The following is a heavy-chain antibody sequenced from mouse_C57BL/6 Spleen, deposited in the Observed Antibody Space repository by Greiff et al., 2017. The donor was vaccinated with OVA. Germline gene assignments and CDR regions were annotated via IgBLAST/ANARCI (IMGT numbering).Heavy chain of an antibody. D-gene: IGHD2-4*01. CDR2: ISNGGGST. CDR1: GFTFSDYY. V-gene: IGHV5-12*01. J-gene: IGHJ3*01. Sequence: DVMLVESGGGLVQPGGSLKLSCAASGFTFSDYYMYWVRQTPEKRLEWVAYISNGGGSTYYPDTVKGRFTISRDNAKNTLYLQMSRLKSEDTAMYYCARRGIYYDYDGAWFAYWGQGTLVTVSA. CDR3: ARRGIYYDYDGAWFAY.